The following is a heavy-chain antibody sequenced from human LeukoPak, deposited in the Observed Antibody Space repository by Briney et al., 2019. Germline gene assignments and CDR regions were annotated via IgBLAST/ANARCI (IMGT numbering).Heavy chain of an antibody. V-gene: IGHV3-7*01. CDR3: ARDRRAEDTPYNWFDP. CDR1: GFTLSTYY. D-gene: IGHD6-25*01. J-gene: IGHJ5*02. CDR2: IKQDGAGE. Sequence: PGGSLRLSCAASGFTLSTYYMSWVRQAPGKGLEWVANIKQDGAGESYVDSVKGRFTISRDNTKNSLYLQMNSLKVEGTAAYYCARDRRAEDTPYNWFDPWGQGTLVAVSS.